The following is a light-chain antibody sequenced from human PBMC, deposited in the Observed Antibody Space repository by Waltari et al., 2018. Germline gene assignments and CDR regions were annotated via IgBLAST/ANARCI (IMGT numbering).Light chain of an antibody. CDR3: TVFFLPSPCP. CDR1: QNLNVY. V-gene: IGKV1-39*01. J-gene: IGKJ1*01. CDR2: AAS. Sequence: DIQMTQSPSSLSASVGDRVTITCRASQNLNVYLNWYQQKPGTAPKLLIHAASTLQGGVPSRFSGSGSGPHFTLTISRLQPVDFTPYYCTVFFLPSPCPFGHGTKVE.